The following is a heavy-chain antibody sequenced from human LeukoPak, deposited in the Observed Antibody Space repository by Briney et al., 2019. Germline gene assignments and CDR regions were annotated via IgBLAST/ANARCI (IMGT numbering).Heavy chain of an antibody. J-gene: IGHJ4*02. CDR1: GDSSSSGDYF. D-gene: IGHD2-21*02. CDR3: ARFHGGDQRGGGYYFDY. Sequence: PSETLSLTCTVSGDSSSSGDYFWNWIRQPPGKGLEWIGYIYYSGSTYYNPSLKSRVSISVDTSKNQFSLKLSSVTAVDTAVYYCARFHGGDQRGGGYYFDYWGQGTLVTVSS. V-gene: IGHV4-30-4*08. CDR2: IYYSGST.